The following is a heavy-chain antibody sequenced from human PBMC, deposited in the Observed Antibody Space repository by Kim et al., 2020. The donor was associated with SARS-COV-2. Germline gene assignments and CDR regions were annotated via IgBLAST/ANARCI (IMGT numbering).Heavy chain of an antibody. Sequence: ASVKVSCKVSGYTLTELSMHWVRQAPGKGLEWMGGFDPEDGETIYAQKFQGRVTMTEDTSTDTAYMELSSLRSEDTAVYYCATDGSSIYYYGMDVWSQGTTVTVSS. J-gene: IGHJ6*02. V-gene: IGHV1-24*01. CDR2: FDPEDGET. CDR3: ATDGSSIYYYGMDV. CDR1: GYTLTELS. D-gene: IGHD6-13*01.